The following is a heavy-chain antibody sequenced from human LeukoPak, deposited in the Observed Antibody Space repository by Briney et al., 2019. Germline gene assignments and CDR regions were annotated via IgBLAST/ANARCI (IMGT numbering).Heavy chain of an antibody. D-gene: IGHD5-18*01. V-gene: IGHV3-30*18. CDR3: AKDTSYGAFDY. CDR1: GFTFSSYG. CDR2: ISYDGSNK. J-gene: IGHJ4*02. Sequence: PGRSLTLSCAASGFTFSSYGMHWVRQAPGKGLEWVAVISYDGSNKYYADSVKGRFTISRDNSKNTLYLQMNSLRAEDTAVYYCAKDTSYGAFDYWGEGTLVTVSS.